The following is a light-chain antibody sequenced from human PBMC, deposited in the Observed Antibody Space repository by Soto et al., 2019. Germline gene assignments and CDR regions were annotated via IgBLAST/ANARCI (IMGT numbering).Light chain of an antibody. Sequence: EILMTQSPATLSVSPGEGATLSCRASHRVNTYLAWYQQRPGQAPRLLIYDASTRATGIPARFSGSGSGTEFTLTISSLQSEEFAVSYCQQYNNWPLTIGGGTKVDIK. CDR3: QQYNNWPLT. CDR1: HRVNTY. J-gene: IGKJ4*01. CDR2: DAS. V-gene: IGKV3-15*01.